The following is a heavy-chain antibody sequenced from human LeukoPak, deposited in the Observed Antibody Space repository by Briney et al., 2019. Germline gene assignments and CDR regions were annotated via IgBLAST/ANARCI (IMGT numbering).Heavy chain of an antibody. J-gene: IGHJ4*02. CDR2: INPSGGST. Sequence: ASVKVSCKASGYTFTSYYMHWVRQAPGQGLEWMGIINPSGGSTSYAQKFQGRVTMTRDTSTSTVYMELSSLRSEDTAVYCCARDAGEGYSSGWYYFDYWGQGTLVTVSS. CDR1: GYTFTSYY. V-gene: IGHV1-46*01. D-gene: IGHD6-19*01. CDR3: ARDAGEGYSSGWYYFDY.